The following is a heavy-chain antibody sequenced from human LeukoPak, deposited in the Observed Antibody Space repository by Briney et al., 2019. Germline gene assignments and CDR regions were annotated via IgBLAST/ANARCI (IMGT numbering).Heavy chain of an antibody. CDR1: GATISSFA. V-gene: IGHV1-2*02. Sequence: ASVKVSCKASGATISSFAISWVRQAPGQGLEWMGWINPNSGATNYAQKFQGRVTMTRDTSISTAYMELSRLRSDDTAFYYCARSAPTLTYDILTGYLGYWGQGTLVTVSS. J-gene: IGHJ4*02. CDR2: INPNSGAT. D-gene: IGHD3-9*01. CDR3: ARSAPTLTYDILTGYLGY.